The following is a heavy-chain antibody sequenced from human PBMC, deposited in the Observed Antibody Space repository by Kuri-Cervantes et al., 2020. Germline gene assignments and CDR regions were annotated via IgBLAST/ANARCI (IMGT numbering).Heavy chain of an antibody. CDR3: AKDFRPMTAGTRGAFDI. V-gene: IGHV3-23*01. CDR2: ISGSGGST. J-gene: IGHJ3*02. Sequence: GESLKISCAASGFSFNNYPMSWVRQAPGKGLEWVSAISGSGGSTYYADSVKGRFTISRDNSKNTLYLRMNSLRAEDTAVYYCAKDFRPMTAGTRGAFDIWGQGTMVTVSS. D-gene: IGHD6-13*01. CDR1: GFSFNNYP.